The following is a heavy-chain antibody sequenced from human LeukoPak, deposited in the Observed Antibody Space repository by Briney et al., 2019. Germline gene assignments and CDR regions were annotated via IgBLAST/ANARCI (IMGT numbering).Heavy chain of an antibody. V-gene: IGHV4-38-2*01. Sequence: SETLSLTCAVSGYSISSGYYWGWIRQPPGKGLEWIGSIYHSGGTYYNPSLKSRVTISVDTSKNQFSLKLSSVTAADTAVYYCARVAALYYDSIGFWFDPWGQGTLVTVSS. D-gene: IGHD3-22*01. CDR3: ARVAALYYDSIGFWFDP. CDR2: IYHSGGT. CDR1: GYSISSGYY. J-gene: IGHJ5*02.